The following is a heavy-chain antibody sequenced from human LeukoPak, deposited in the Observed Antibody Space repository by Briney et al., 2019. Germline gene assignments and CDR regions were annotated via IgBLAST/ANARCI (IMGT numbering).Heavy chain of an antibody. CDR2: IYHTGRI. CDR1: GGSFSGYY. V-gene: IGHV4-34*01. Sequence: SETLSLTCAVYGGSFSGYYWSWIRQPPEKGLESIGEIYHTGRITYNPSLKSRVTFSVDTSKNHFSLKLTSVTAADTAVYFCARGGDSTGYNYWGQGTLVTVSS. J-gene: IGHJ4*02. D-gene: IGHD3-22*01. CDR3: ARGGDSTGYNY.